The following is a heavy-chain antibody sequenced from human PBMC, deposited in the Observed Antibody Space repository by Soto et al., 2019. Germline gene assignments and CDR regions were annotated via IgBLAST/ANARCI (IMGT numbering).Heavy chain of an antibody. J-gene: IGHJ4*02. CDR1: GYTFDTFA. CDR2: IIPIFGTA. Sequence: SVKVSCKTSGYTFDTFAISWVRQAPGQGLEWMGGIIPIFGTANYAQKYQGRVTITADESTSTAYMELSSLRSEDTAVYYCARAPGIVGAQFDYWGQRTLVTVSS. V-gene: IGHV1-69*13. D-gene: IGHD1-26*01. CDR3: ARAPGIVGAQFDY.